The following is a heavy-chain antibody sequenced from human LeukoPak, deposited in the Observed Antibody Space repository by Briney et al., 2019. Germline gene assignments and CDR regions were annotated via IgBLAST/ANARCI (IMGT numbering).Heavy chain of an antibody. V-gene: IGHV4-34*01. CDR3: AKNLPYYGSGSYYKIGWFDP. Sequence: SETLSLTCAVYGGSFSGYYWSWIRQPPGKGLEWIGEINHSGGTNYNPSLKSRVTISVDTSKNQFSLKLSSVTAADTAVYYCAKNLPYYGSGSYYKIGWFDPWGQGTLVTVSS. D-gene: IGHD3-10*01. CDR2: INHSGGT. J-gene: IGHJ5*02. CDR1: GGSFSGYY.